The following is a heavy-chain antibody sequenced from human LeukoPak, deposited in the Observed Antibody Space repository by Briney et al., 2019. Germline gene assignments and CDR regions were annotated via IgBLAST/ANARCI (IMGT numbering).Heavy chain of an antibody. D-gene: IGHD2-2*01. Sequence: HPGGSLRLSCAASGFTFSSYWMHWVRQAPGKGLVWVSRINSDGSSTSYADSVKGRFTISRGNAKNTLYLQMNSLRAEDTAVYYCASLIVVVPAAMLADAFDIWGQGTMVTVSS. J-gene: IGHJ3*02. CDR1: GFTFSSYW. V-gene: IGHV3-74*01. CDR2: INSDGSST. CDR3: ASLIVVVPAAMLADAFDI.